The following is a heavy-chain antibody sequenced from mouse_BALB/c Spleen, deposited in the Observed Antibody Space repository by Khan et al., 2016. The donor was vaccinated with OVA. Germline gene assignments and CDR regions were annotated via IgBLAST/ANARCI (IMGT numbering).Heavy chain of an antibody. CDR1: GFSLTDYG. V-gene: IGHV2-6-5*01. J-gene: IGHJ4*01. CDR2: IWGGGST. Sequence: QVQLKQSGPGLVAPSQSLSFTCTVSGFSLTDYGVSWIRQPPGKGLEWLGVIWGGGSTYYNSALKSRLSISKDNSKSQVFLKMNSLQTDDTAMYYCAKGVWSYYFALDYWGQGTSVTDSS. D-gene: IGHD2-10*02. CDR3: AKGVWSYYFALDY.